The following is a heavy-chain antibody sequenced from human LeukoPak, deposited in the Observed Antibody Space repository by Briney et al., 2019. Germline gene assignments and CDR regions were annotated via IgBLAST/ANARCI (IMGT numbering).Heavy chain of an antibody. CDR3: AKPMADFWSGYSRVGFDP. CDR2: ISYDGSNK. V-gene: IGHV3-30*18. Sequence: GRSLRLSCAASGFTFSSYGMHWVRQAPGKGLEWVSVISYDGSNKYYADSVKGRFTISRDNSKNTLYLQMNGLRAEDTAVYYCAKPMADFWSGYSRVGFDPWGQGTLVTVSS. D-gene: IGHD3-3*01. CDR1: GFTFSSYG. J-gene: IGHJ5*02.